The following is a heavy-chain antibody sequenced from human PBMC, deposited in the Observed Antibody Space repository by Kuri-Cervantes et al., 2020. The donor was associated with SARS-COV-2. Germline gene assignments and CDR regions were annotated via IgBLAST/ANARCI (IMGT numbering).Heavy chain of an antibody. CDR3: ARGASYSNYEFFDY. CDR2: IYYSGST. J-gene: IGHJ4*02. CDR1: GFTFSDYY. V-gene: IGHV4-59*01. D-gene: IGHD4-11*01. Sequence: ESLKISCAASGFTFSDYYMSWIRQPPGKGLEWIGYIYYSGSTNYNPSLKSRVTISVDTSKNQFSLKLSSVTAADTAVYYCARGASYSNYEFFDYWGQGTLVTVSS.